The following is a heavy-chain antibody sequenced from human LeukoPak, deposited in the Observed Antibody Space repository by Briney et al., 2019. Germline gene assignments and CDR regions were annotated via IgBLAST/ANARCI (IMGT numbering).Heavy chain of an antibody. CDR2: ISYDGSNK. CDR1: GFTFSSYG. Sequence: GRSLRLSCAASGFTFSSYGMHWVRQAPGKGLEWVAVISYDGSNKYYADSVKGRFTISRDNSKNALYLQMNSLRAEDTAVYYCAKSPSQATVTTVYRYWGQGTLVTVSS. CDR3: AKSPSQATVTTVYRY. D-gene: IGHD4-11*01. J-gene: IGHJ4*02. V-gene: IGHV3-30*18.